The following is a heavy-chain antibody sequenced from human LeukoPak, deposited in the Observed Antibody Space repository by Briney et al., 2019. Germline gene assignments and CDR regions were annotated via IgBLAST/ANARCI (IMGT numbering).Heavy chain of an antibody. Sequence: ASVKVTCKVSGYTLTELSMHWVRQAPGKGLEWMGGFDPEDGETIYAQKFQGRVTMTEDTSTDTAYMELSSLRSEDTAVYYCATRGRYCSSTSCYVLTSMSDWFDPWGQGTLVTVSS. CDR1: GYTLTELS. CDR3: ATRGRYCSSTSCYVLTSMSDWFDP. V-gene: IGHV1-24*01. J-gene: IGHJ5*02. D-gene: IGHD2-2*01. CDR2: FDPEDGET.